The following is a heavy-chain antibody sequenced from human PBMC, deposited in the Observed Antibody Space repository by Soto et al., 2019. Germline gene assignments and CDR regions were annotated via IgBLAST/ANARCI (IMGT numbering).Heavy chain of an antibody. J-gene: IGHJ4*02. CDR3: ATPPTSSSGWYFDY. V-gene: IGHV3-23*01. CDR1: GFTFNNYA. D-gene: IGHD6-19*01. Sequence: GGSLRLSCAASGFTFNNYAMSWVRQAPGKGLEWVSGISSSGGSTNYADSVKGRLTISRDNSKNTLYLQMHSLRAEDTAVYYCATPPTSSSGWYFDYWGQGTLVTVSS. CDR2: ISSSGGST.